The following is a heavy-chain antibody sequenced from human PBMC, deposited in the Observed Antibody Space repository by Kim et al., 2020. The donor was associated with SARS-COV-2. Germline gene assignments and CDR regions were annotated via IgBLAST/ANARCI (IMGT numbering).Heavy chain of an antibody. V-gene: IGHV3-11*01. CDR3: ARAIVSSGYDYDYYYYYMDV. Sequence: GGSLRLSCAASGFTFSDYYMSWIRQAPGKGLEWVSYISSSGSTIYYADSVKGRFTISRDNAKNSLYLQMNSLRAEDTAVYYCARAIVSSGYDYDYYYYYMDVWGKGTTVTVSS. CDR1: GFTFSDYY. J-gene: IGHJ6*03. CDR2: ISSSGSTI. D-gene: IGHD5-12*01.